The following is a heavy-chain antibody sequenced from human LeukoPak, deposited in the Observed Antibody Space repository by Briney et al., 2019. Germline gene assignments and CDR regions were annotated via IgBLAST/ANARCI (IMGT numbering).Heavy chain of an antibody. CDR2: IKQEGSEK. D-gene: IGHD5-18*01. CDR1: GFSFSSYW. J-gene: IGHJ4*02. CDR3: ASGGYSFFY. V-gene: IGHV3-7*03. Sequence: GGSLRLSCAASGFSFSSYWMNWDRQAPGKGLEWVANIKQEGSEKYYVDSVKVRFTISRDNAKNSLYLQMNSLRGEDTAVYYCASGGYSFFYWGQGTLVTVSS.